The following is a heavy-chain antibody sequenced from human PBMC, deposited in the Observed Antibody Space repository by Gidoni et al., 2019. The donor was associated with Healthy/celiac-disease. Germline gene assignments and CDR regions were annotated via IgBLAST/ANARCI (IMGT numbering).Heavy chain of an antibody. D-gene: IGHD2-15*01. J-gene: IGHJ6*02. V-gene: IGHV4-31*03. Sequence: QVQLQESGPGLVKPSQTLSLTCTVSGGSISSGGYYWSWIRQHPGKGLEWIGYIYYSGSTHYNPSLKSRVTISVDTSKNQFSLKLSSVTAADTAVYYCAREGDGGYYYYYYGMDVWGQGTTVTVSS. CDR2: IYYSGST. CDR1: GGSISSGGYY. CDR3: AREGDGGYYYYYYGMDV.